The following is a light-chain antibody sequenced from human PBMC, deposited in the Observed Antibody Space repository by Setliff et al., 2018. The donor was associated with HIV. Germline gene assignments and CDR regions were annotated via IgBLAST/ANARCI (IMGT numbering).Light chain of an antibody. CDR2: EAS. CDR3: QQYYSYST. CDR1: QSISRW. Sequence: IQMTQSPPTVSASVGDTVSLTCRASQSISRWLAWYQQNPGKAPKPLVFEASKLETGVPSRFSGSGSGTEFTLTISSLQPDDFATYYCQQYYSYSTFGQGTKVDIK. V-gene: IGKV1-5*03. J-gene: IGKJ1*01.